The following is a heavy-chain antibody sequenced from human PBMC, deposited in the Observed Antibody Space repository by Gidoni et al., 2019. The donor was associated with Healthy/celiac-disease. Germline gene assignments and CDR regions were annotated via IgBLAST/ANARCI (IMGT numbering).Heavy chain of an antibody. CDR3: AKDGLRSSGWYYFDY. D-gene: IGHD6-19*01. J-gene: IGHJ4*02. CDR1: GFPFSSYA. CDR2: MSGSGGST. Sequence: EVQLLESGGSLGQPGGSLSLSCAASGFPFSSYAMSWVRQAPGKGLEWVSAMSGSGGSTDYADYVKGRFTISRDNSKNTLYLQMNSLRAEDTAVYYCAKDGLRSSGWYYFDYWGQGTLVTVSS. V-gene: IGHV3-23*01.